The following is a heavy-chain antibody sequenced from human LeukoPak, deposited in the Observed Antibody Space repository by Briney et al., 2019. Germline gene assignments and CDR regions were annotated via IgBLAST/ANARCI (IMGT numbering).Heavy chain of an antibody. CDR1: GYTFTGYY. Sequence: ASVKVSSKASGYTFTGYYMHWVRQAPGQGLEWMGWISGYNGNTNYAQQKLQGRVTMTTDTSTSTAYMELRSLRSDDTAVYYCARDLKRGYSSGRYSWGTGSSNDYWGQGTLVTVSS. J-gene: IGHJ4*02. CDR2: ISGYNGNT. CDR3: ARDLKRGYSSGRYSWGTGSSNDY. V-gene: IGHV1-18*04. D-gene: IGHD6-19*01.